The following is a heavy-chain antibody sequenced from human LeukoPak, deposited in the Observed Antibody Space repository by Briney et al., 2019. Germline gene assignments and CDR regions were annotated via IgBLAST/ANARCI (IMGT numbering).Heavy chain of an antibody. Sequence: GGSLRLSCAASGFTFSSYAMVWVRQAPGKGLEWVSFISHDGSESFHTESVKGRFTISRDNFKNTVDLQVSGLKEEDTAVYYCARDWGQRGVGATLANWGQGTLVIVSS. D-gene: IGHD1-26*01. J-gene: IGHJ4*02. CDR1: GFTFSSYA. CDR2: ISHDGSES. CDR3: ARDWGQRGVGATLAN. V-gene: IGHV3-30-3*01.